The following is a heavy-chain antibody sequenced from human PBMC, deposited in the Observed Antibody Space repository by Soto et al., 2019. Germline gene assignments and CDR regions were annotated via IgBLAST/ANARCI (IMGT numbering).Heavy chain of an antibody. CDR2: INGRGSPT. V-gene: IGHV3-23*01. CDR3: AKHIEGAGNWYFDL. CDR1: GFTFSIYA. Sequence: EVQLLESGGGLVQPGGSLGLSCAASGFTFSIYAMSWVRQAPGKGPEWVSVINGRGSPTFYADSVKGRFTISRDNSQNTLYLLMNSLRAEATAIYYGAKHIEGAGNWYFDLWGRGTLVSVSS. J-gene: IGHJ2*01. D-gene: IGHD2-21*01.